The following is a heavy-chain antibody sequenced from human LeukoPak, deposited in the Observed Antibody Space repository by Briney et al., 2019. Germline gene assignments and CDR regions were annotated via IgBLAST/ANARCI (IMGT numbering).Heavy chain of an antibody. CDR2: ISTRGST. V-gene: IGHV4-61*02. CDR3: ARDLLRGESGSWFEGFDI. Sequence: SQTLSLTCTVSGGSISSGPYYWNWIRQPAGKGLEWIGRISTRGSTNYNTSLKSRLTLSIDTSNNQFSLSLNSVTAADTAIYYCARDLLRGESGSWFEGFDIWGQGTKVTVSS. J-gene: IGHJ3*02. CDR1: GGSISSGPYY. D-gene: IGHD6-13*01.